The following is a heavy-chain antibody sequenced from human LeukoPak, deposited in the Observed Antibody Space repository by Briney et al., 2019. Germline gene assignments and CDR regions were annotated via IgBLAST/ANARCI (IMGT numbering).Heavy chain of an antibody. J-gene: IGHJ4*02. D-gene: IGHD3-16*01. CDR1: GGTFSSYA. CDR2: IIPIFGTA. Sequence: SVKVSCRASGGTFSSYAISWVRQAPGQGLEWMGGIIPIFGTANYAQKFQGRVTITADESTSTAYMELSSLRSEDTAVYYCARVGEHVGEFDYWGQGTLVTVSS. CDR3: ARVGEHVGEFDY. V-gene: IGHV1-69*01.